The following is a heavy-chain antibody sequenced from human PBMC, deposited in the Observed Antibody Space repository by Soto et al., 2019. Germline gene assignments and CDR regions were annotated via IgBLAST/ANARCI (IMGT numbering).Heavy chain of an antibody. CDR1: GASISTYY. CDR2: LYYSGNT. V-gene: IGHV4-59*01. J-gene: IGHJ4*02. Sequence: SETLSLTCTVSGASISTYYWTWIRQAPGKGLEWIGYLYYSGNTNYNPSLKSRVTMSVDTSKNHFYLTLTSATAADTAVYLCARGGSGSNDLDHWGQGTLVTVSS. CDR3: ARGGSGSNDLDH. D-gene: IGHD3-10*01.